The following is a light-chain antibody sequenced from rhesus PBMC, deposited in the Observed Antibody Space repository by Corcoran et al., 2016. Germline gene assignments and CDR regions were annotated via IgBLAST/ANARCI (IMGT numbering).Light chain of an antibody. V-gene: IGLV2-32*02. J-gene: IGLJ1*01. CDR1: SSDIGGYNY. CDR2: EVS. Sequence: QAALTQPRSVSGSPGQSVTISCTGTSSDIGGYNYVSWYQQQPGTAPKLMIYEVSKRPSGVSDRFSGSKSGNTASLTISGLQAEDEADYYCSSYAGSNTLIFGAGTRLTVL. CDR3: SSYAGSNTLI.